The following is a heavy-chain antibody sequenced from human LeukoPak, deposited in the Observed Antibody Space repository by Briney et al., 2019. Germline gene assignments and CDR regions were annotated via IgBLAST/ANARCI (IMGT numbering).Heavy chain of an antibody. CDR3: ARDLSSGGSYSSGLYWFDP. D-gene: IGHD6-19*01. CDR1: GGSFSGYY. J-gene: IGHJ5*02. V-gene: IGHV4-34*01. Sequence: SETLSLTCAVYGGSFSGYYWSWIRQPPGKGLEWIGEINHSGSTYYNPSLKSRVTISVDTSKNQFSLKLSSVTAADTAVYYCARDLSSGGSYSSGLYWFDPWGQGTLVTVSS. CDR2: INHSGST.